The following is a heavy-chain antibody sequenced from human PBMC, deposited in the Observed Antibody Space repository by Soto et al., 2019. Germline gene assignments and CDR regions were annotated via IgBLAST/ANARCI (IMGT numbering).Heavy chain of an antibody. CDR3: AKYRPRSTSGDFFDY. D-gene: IGHD1-1*01. J-gene: IGHJ4*02. V-gene: IGHV3-23*01. Sequence: GGSLRLSCAASGFTFSTYAMAWVRQAPGKGLEWVSGVSASGLNTDYADPVKGRFYISRDNSKNTVSLHMNSLRAEDTALYYCAKYRPRSTSGDFFDYWSQGTPVPVSS. CDR1: GFTFSTYA. CDR2: VSASGLNT.